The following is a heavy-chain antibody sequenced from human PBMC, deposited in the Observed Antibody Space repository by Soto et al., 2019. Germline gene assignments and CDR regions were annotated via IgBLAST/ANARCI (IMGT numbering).Heavy chain of an antibody. J-gene: IGHJ5*02. Sequence: QVHLQESGPGLVKPSETLSLTCTVSGGAISTYYWTWIRQPAGKGLEWIGRIYSSGSTKYNPSLQSRVNMSLDTSNNQFSLRLTSVTAADPAVYYCARGQRFSDWFDPWGQGTLVTVSS. CDR2: IYSSGST. V-gene: IGHV4-4*07. D-gene: IGHD3-3*01. CDR3: ARGQRFSDWFDP. CDR1: GGAISTYY.